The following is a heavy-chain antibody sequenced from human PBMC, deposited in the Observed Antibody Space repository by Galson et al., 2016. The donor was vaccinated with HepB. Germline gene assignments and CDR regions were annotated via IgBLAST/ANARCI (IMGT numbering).Heavy chain of an antibody. V-gene: IGHV3-23*01. CDR1: GFTFSSYG. D-gene: IGHD2-2*03. CDR3: AKMDEGTSKRNIDY. CDR2: VSGSGGST. J-gene: IGHJ4*02. Sequence: SLRLSCVASGFTFSSYGMSWVRQAPGKGLEWVSAVSGSGGSTYYADSVKGRFTISRDNSKNTLYLQMNSLRAEDTAVYSCAKMDEGTSKRNIDYWGQGTLVTVST.